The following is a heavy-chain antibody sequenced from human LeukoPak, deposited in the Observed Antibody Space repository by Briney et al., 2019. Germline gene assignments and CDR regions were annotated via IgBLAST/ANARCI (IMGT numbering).Heavy chain of an antibody. CDR1: GFIFHSHA. V-gene: IGHV3-23*01. D-gene: IGHD3-16*01. Sequence: GGSLRLSCAASGFIFHSHAMSWVRQAPGKGLEWVSAISGSGGSTFYADSVRGRFIIPRDNSKNTVYLQMNSLRAEDTALYYCAKDNDYTYNYFDYWGQGTMVTVCS. J-gene: IGHJ4*02. CDR3: AKDNDYTYNYFDY. CDR2: ISGSGGST.